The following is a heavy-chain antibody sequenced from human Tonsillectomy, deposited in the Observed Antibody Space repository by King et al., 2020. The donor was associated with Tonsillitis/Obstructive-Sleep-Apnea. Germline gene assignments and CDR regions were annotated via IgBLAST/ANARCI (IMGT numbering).Heavy chain of an antibody. CDR3: ARDPGSSWPKFDY. D-gene: IGHD6-13*01. V-gene: IGHV1-2*02. J-gene: IGHJ4*02. Sequence: HVQLVESGAEVKKPGASVKVSCKASGYTFTGYYMHWVRQAPGQGLEWMGWINPNSGGTNYAQKFQGRVTMTRDTSISTAYMDLSRLRSDDTAVYYCARDPGSSWPKFDYWGQGTLVTVSS. CDR1: GYTFTGYY. CDR2: INPNSGGT.